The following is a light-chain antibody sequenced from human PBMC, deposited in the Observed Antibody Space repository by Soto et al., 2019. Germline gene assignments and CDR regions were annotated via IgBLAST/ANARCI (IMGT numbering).Light chain of an antibody. Sequence: QSALTQPASVSGSPGQSITISCTGTSSDVGGYNYVSWYQQHPGKAPKLMIYEVSNRPSGVSNRFSGSKSGNTASLTISGVQAEDDADYYCSSYSDSSAPVVFGGGTKLTVL. V-gene: IGLV2-14*01. CDR3: SSYSDSSAPVV. CDR2: EVS. J-gene: IGLJ2*01. CDR1: SSDVGGYNY.